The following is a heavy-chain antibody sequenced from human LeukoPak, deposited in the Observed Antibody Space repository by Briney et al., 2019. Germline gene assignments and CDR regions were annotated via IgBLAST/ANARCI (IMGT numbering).Heavy chain of an antibody. V-gene: IGHV3-23*01. Sequence: GGSLRLSCAASGFTFSNYAMSWVRQAPGKGLEWVSDISGSGDSTYYADSVKGRFTISRDNAKNSLYLQMNSLRAEDTAVYYCARDPYYGSNSRYYYYYGMDVWGQGTTVTVSS. CDR2: ISGSGDST. CDR3: ARDPYYGSNSRYYYYYGMDV. D-gene: IGHD4-23*01. CDR1: GFTFSNYA. J-gene: IGHJ6*02.